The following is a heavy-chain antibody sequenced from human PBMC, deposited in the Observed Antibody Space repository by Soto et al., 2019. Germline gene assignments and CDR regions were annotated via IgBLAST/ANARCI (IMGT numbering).Heavy chain of an antibody. J-gene: IGHJ4*02. CDR1: GGTFNTYA. CDR3: TRSIGSGGVIGGFDY. D-gene: IGHD3-16*02. CDR2: IIPMFDTP. V-gene: IGHV1-69*01. Sequence: QVQLVQSETEVKKPGSAVKVSCKASGGTFNTYAMKWVRQAPGQGLEWMGGIIPMFDTPRYAQKFQGRVTITVDESTTTAYMELSSLRSDDTAVYYCTRSIGSGGVIGGFDYWGQGTLVTVSS.